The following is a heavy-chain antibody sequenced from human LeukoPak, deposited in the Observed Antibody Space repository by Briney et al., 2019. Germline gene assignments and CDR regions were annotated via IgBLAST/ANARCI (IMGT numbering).Heavy chain of an antibody. CDR1: GFTFSSYA. J-gene: IGHJ3*02. CDR2: ISYDGSNK. CDR3: ARVRSTVTRPWAFDI. D-gene: IGHD4-17*01. Sequence: PGGSLRLSCAASGFTFSSYAMHWVRQAPGKGLEWVAVISYDGSNKYYADSVKGRFTISRDNSKNTLYLQMNSLRAEDTAVYYCARVRSTVTRPWAFDIWGQGTMVTVSS. V-gene: IGHV3-30-3*01.